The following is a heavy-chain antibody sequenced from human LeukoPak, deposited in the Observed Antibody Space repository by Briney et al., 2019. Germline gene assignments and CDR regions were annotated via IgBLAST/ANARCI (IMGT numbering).Heavy chain of an antibody. CDR1: GYTFTSYY. D-gene: IGHD2/OR15-2a*01. Sequence: ASVKVSCKASGYTFTSYYMHWVRQAPGQGLEWMGYIGPHSTFTSSPQEFQRRVTMTRDASMSTAYMELTRLTSDDTAVYYCVREGEGPLSKDFDYWGQGTLVTVSS. CDR3: VREGEGPLSKDFDY. J-gene: IGHJ4*02. V-gene: IGHV1-2*02. CDR2: IGPHSTFT.